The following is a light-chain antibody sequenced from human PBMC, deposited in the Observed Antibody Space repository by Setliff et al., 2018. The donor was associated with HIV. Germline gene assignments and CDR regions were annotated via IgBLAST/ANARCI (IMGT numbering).Light chain of an antibody. CDR1: SRDVGAYNY. V-gene: IGLV2-14*01. CDR3: TSYTSSDTYV. Sequence: QSALTQPASVSGSPGQSITISCTGTSRDVGAYNYVSWYQQHPAKAPILIIYEVTSRPSGISNRFSGSQSGNTASLTISGLRTEDEGTYYCTSYTSSDTYVFGTGTKVTVL. J-gene: IGLJ1*01. CDR2: EVT.